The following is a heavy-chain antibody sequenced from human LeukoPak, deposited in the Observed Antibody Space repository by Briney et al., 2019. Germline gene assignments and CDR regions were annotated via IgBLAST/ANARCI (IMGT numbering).Heavy chain of an antibody. Sequence: GGSLRLSCAASGFTFSSYEMNWVRQAPGKGLEWVSYISSSGSTIYYADSVKGRFTISRDNSKKTLYLQMNSLRAEDTALYYCARDGRGSSWYFDYWGQGTLVAVSS. V-gene: IGHV3-48*03. CDR1: GFTFSSYE. CDR3: ARDGRGSSWYFDY. J-gene: IGHJ4*02. CDR2: ISSSGSTI. D-gene: IGHD6-13*01.